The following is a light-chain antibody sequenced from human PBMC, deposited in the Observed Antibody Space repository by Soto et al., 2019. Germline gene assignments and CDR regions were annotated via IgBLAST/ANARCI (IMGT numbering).Light chain of an antibody. Sequence: SVRTKPPSAPGTPGQRVTISCSGISSNIGSNTVNLYQQLPGTAPKLLIYYNDQRPSGVPDRFSGSKSGTSASLAISGLQSEDEADYYCAAWDDSLNGFYVFGTGTKVTVL. CDR3: AAWDDSLNGFYV. J-gene: IGLJ1*01. CDR2: YND. CDR1: SSNIGSNT. V-gene: IGLV1-44*01.